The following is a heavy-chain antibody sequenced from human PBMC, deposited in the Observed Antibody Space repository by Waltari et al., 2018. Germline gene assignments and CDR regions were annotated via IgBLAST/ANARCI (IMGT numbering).Heavy chain of an antibody. CDR1: GYSLCGNYW. J-gene: IGHJ4*02. CDR2: VHHSGKT. V-gene: IGHV4-4*02. Sequence: QVQLQESGQGLVKPSGTLSLTCAVSGYSLCGNYWWSWVRQSPEKGLEWIGQVHHSGKTHYNPSLQSRVTISVDKPKNQFSLNLNSVTAADTAVYYCAGDRAIGLFFDYWGRGTLVTVSS. D-gene: IGHD2-2*01. CDR3: AGDRAIGLFFDY.